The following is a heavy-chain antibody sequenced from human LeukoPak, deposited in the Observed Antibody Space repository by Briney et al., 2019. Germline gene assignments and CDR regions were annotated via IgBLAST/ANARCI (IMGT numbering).Heavy chain of an antibody. CDR2: ITASGFT. Sequence: GGSLRLSCSASGLTFSNYDMGWVRQAPGDGLEWTCSITASGFTNYADSARGRFTISRDNAKNTLYLQMNSLRAEDTALYYCGKYLQPSGYPYALDMWGQGTMVTVSS. CDR3: GKYLQPSGYPYALDM. V-gene: IGHV3-23*01. J-gene: IGHJ3*02. CDR1: GLTFSNYD. D-gene: IGHD5-12*01.